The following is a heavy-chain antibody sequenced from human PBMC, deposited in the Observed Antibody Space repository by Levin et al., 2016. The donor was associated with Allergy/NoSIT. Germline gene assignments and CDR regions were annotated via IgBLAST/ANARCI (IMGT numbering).Heavy chain of an antibody. CDR3: ATPAPEYRYYYYPPDV. Sequence: SVKVSCKAPGGPFSSQALSWVRQAPGQGLEWMGGIIPVFGTTDYAQKFQGRLTITADESTSTAYMELSSLTSEDTAVYYCATPAPEYRYYYYPPDVWGQGTTVTVSS. D-gene: IGHD1-14*01. CDR2: IIPVFGTT. V-gene: IGHV1-69*13. CDR1: GGPFSSQA. J-gene: IGHJ6*02.